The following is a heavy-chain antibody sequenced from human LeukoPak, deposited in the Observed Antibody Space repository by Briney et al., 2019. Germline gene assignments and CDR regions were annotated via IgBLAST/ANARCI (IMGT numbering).Heavy chain of an antibody. D-gene: IGHD1-26*01. CDR2: IRSKANSYAT. CDR1: GFTFSGSA. Sequence: GGSLRLSCAASGFTFSGSAMHWVRQASGKGLEWVGRIRSKANSYATAYAASVKGRFTISRDDSKNTAYLQMNSLKTEDTAVYYCTRQGLGELTASNAFDLWGQGTMVTVSS. V-gene: IGHV3-73*01. J-gene: IGHJ3*01. CDR3: TRQGLGELTASNAFDL.